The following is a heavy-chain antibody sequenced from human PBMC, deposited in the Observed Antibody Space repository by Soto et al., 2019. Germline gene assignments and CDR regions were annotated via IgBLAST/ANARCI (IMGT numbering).Heavy chain of an antibody. V-gene: IGHV4-39*01. J-gene: IGHJ3*02. CDR3: ARHVNPWAQGAFDI. CDR2: IYYSGST. CDR1: GGSISSSSYY. Sequence: QLQLQESGPGLVKPSETLSLTCTVSGGSISSSSYYWGWIRQPPGKGLEWIGNIYYSGSTYYNPSLTSRVPMSVAASKNQFSLKLSSVTAADTAVYYCARHVNPWAQGAFDIWGQGTMVTVSS. D-gene: IGHD7-27*01.